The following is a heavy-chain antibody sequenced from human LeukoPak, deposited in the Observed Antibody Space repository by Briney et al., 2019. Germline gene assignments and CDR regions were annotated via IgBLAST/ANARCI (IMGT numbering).Heavy chain of an antibody. CDR3: ARDGTPNHGSGWVYMDV. Sequence: PGGSLRLSCVGSGFIFNIYEMNWVRQAPGKGLEWLSYIGSSDSTTHYADSVKGRFTISRDNAKNSLYLQMNSLRVEDTAVYYCARDGTPNHGSGWVYMDVWGEGTTVTISS. J-gene: IGHJ6*03. D-gene: IGHD6-19*01. V-gene: IGHV3-48*03. CDR1: GFIFNIYE. CDR2: IGSSDSTT.